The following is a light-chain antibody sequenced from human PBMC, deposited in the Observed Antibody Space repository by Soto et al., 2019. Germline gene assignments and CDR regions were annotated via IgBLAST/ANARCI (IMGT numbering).Light chain of an antibody. Sequence: MVMTQSPATLSVSPGERVTLSCRASESVHRNLAWYQQKPGQGPSLLIYYASTRATGVPDRFTGSGSGTEFTLTICSLQSEDFGVYHCQHYSNWPPTFGPGTKVEIK. J-gene: IGKJ3*01. CDR1: ESVHRN. V-gene: IGKV3-15*01. CDR3: QHYSNWPPT. CDR2: YAS.